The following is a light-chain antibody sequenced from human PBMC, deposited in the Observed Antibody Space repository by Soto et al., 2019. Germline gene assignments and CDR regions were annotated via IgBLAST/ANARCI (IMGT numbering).Light chain of an antibody. J-gene: IGKJ4*01. Sequence: EIVLTQSPGTLSLSPGERATLSCRASQSVRSSYLAWYQQKPGQAPRLLIYDASTRATGIPDRFSGSGSGTDFTLTITGLEPEDFAVYYCQQYGSSTLTFGGGTKVES. CDR2: DAS. V-gene: IGKV3-20*01. CDR3: QQYGSSTLT. CDR1: QSVRSSY.